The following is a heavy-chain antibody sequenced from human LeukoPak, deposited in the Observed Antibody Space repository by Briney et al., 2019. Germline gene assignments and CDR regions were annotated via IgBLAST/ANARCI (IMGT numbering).Heavy chain of an antibody. Sequence: GGSLRLSCAASGFTLSTYWMSWVRQPPGKGLEWVANIKQDGSEKYYVDSVKGRFTISRDNAKNSLYLQMNSLRAEDTAVYYCARDDCSSISCYHNWFDPWGQGTLVTVSS. J-gene: IGHJ5*02. D-gene: IGHD2-2*01. V-gene: IGHV3-7*01. CDR1: GFTLSTYW. CDR2: IKQDGSEK. CDR3: ARDDCSSISCYHNWFDP.